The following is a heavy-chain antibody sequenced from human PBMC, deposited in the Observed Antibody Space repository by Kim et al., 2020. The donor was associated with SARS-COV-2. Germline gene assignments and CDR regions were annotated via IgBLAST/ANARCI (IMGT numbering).Heavy chain of an antibody. CDR2: ISSSSSYI. V-gene: IGHV3-21*01. J-gene: IGHJ6*03. D-gene: IGHD2-2*02. Sequence: GGSLRLSCAASGFTFSSYSMNWVRQAPGKGLEWVSSISSSSSYIYYADSVKGRFTISRDNAKNSLYLQMNSLRAEDTAVYYCARDVNCSSTSCYTKDYYYYMDVWGKGTTVTVSS. CDR3: ARDVNCSSTSCYTKDYYYYMDV. CDR1: GFTFSSYS.